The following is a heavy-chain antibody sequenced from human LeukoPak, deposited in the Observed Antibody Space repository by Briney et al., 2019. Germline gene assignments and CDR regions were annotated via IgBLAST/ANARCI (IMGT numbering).Heavy chain of an antibody. V-gene: IGHV1-3*03. CDR3: ARGAKFRSYGSGTYYTSLPFDP. CDR1: GYTFTSYT. J-gene: IGHJ5*02. CDR2: INTGNGNT. D-gene: IGHD3-10*01. Sequence: ASVKVSCKASGYTFTSYTLHWVRQAPGQRLEWMGWINTGNGNTKYSQEFQGRVTITRDTSASTAYMELSSLRSEDMTVYYCARGAKFRSYGSGTYYTSLPFDPWGQGTLVTVSS.